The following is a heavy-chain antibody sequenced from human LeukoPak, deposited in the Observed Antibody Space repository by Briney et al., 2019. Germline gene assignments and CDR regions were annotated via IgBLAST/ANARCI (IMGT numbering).Heavy chain of an antibody. CDR2: IYHSGST. V-gene: IGHV4-38-2*02. Sequence: PSETLSLTCTVSGYSISSGYYWGWIRQPPGKGLEWIGIIYHSGSTYYNPSLKSRVTISVDTSKNQFSLKLSSVTAADTAVYYCARRQLVRGYFDYWGQGTPVTVSS. CDR1: GYSISSGYY. D-gene: IGHD6-13*01. CDR3: ARRQLVRGYFDY. J-gene: IGHJ4*02.